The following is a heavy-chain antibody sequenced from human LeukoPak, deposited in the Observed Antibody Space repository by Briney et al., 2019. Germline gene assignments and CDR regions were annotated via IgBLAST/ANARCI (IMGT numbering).Heavy chain of an antibody. CDR2: TSGSGRST. CDR1: GFTFSSYS. J-gene: IGHJ4*02. D-gene: IGHD6-19*01. Sequence: GGSLRLSCAASGFTFSSYSMNWVRQAPGKGLEWVSGTSGSGRSTYYADSVKGRFTTSRHSSKNTLYLQMNSLRAEDTAVYYCAKDDSGWHPLGLDNRGQGTLVTVSS. CDR3: AKDDSGWHPLGLDN. V-gene: IGHV3-23*01.